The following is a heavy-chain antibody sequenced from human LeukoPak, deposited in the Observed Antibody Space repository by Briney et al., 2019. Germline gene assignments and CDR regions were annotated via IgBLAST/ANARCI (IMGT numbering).Heavy chain of an antibody. D-gene: IGHD6-13*01. CDR3: ARDSGAAAGPY. CDR2: IYHSGST. J-gene: IGHJ4*02. V-gene: IGHV4-4*02. Sequence: SETLSLTCAVSGGSISSRNWWSWVRQPPGKGLEWIGEIYHSGSTNYNPSLKSRVTMSVDTSKNQFSLKLSSVTAADTAVYYCARDSGAAAGPYWGQGTLVTVSS. CDR1: GGSISSRNW.